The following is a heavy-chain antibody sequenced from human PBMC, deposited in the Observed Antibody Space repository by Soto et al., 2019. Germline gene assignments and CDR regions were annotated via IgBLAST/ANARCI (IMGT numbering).Heavy chain of an antibody. CDR2: INAGNGNT. J-gene: IGHJ4*02. V-gene: IGHV1-3*01. Sequence: QVQLVQSGAEVKKPGASVKVSCKASGYTFTSYAMHWVRQAPGQRLEWMGWINAGNGNTKYSQKFQGRVTITRDTSASTAYMELSSLRYEDTAVYYCARPAEGGYNYGYWGQGTLVTVSS. D-gene: IGHD5-12*01. CDR1: GYTFTSYA. CDR3: ARPAEGGYNYGY.